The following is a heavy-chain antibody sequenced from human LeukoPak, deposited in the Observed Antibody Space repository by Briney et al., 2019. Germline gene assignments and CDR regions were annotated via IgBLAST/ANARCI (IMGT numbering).Heavy chain of an antibody. J-gene: IGHJ6*03. CDR2: IYYSGST. CDR3: ARFYGGYYYYYMDV. D-gene: IGHD4-17*01. CDR1: GFTFSSYA. V-gene: IGHV4-59*08. Sequence: GSLRLSCAASGFTFSSYAMSWVRQPPGKGLEWVGYIYYSGSTNYNPSLKSRVTMSVDTSKNQFSLKLNSVTAADTAVYYCARFYGGYYYYYMDVWGKGTTVTVSS.